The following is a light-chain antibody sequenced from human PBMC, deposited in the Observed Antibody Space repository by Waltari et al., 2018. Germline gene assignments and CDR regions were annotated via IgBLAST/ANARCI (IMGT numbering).Light chain of an antibody. Sequence: DNVLTQSPGTLSLSPGERATLSCRASQSVRSNYLAWYQQKPGQAPRLLIYGASSRATGIPDRFSGSGSGTDFTLTISRLEPEDFAVYYCQQYGTSQFTFGPGTKVDIK. J-gene: IGKJ3*01. CDR3: QQYGTSQFT. CDR1: QSVRSNY. CDR2: GAS. V-gene: IGKV3-20*01.